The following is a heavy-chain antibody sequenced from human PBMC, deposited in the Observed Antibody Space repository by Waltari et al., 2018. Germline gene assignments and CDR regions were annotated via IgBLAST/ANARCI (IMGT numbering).Heavy chain of an antibody. CDR2: IYPGDSDA. J-gene: IGHJ3*02. CDR3: ARDVARDAFDM. Sequence: EVQLVQSGAEVKKPGESLKISCRGSGYSFTTYWIGWVRQMPGKGLELIGIIYPGDSDAKYRPSFQGQVTISADKSINTAYLQWSSLKASDTAMYYCARDVARDAFDMWGQGTRVTVSS. V-gene: IGHV5-51*03. D-gene: IGHD5-12*01. CDR1: GYSFTTYW.